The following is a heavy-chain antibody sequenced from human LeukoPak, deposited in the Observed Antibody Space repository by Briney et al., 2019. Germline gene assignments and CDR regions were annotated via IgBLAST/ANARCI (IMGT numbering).Heavy chain of an antibody. J-gene: IGHJ4*02. V-gene: IGHV1-3*02. CDR3: ARALGGSFDFDY. D-gene: IGHD1-26*01. CDR1: GYTFTSYA. Sequence: ASVKVSCKASGYTFTSYAMHWVRQAPGQRLEWMGWSNAGNGNTKYSQEFQGRVTITRDTSASTACMELSSLRSEDMAVYYCARALGGSFDFDYWGQGTLVTVSS. CDR2: SNAGNGNT.